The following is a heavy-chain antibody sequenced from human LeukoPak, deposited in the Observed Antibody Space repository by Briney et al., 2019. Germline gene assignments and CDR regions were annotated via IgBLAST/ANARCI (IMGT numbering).Heavy chain of an antibody. J-gene: IGHJ6*03. Sequence: TPSETLSLTCAVYGGSFSGYYWSWIRQPPGKGLEWIGEINHSGSTNYNPSLKSRVTISVDTSKNQFSLKLSSVTAANTAVYYCASYGGNSDYYYYMDVWGKGTTVTVSS. CDR3: ASYGGNSDYYYYMDV. V-gene: IGHV4-34*01. D-gene: IGHD4-23*01. CDR2: INHSGST. CDR1: GGSFSGYY.